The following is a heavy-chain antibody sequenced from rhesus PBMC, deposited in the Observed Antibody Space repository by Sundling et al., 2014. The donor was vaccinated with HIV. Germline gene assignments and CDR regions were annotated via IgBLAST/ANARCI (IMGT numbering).Heavy chain of an antibody. J-gene: IGHJ6*01. V-gene: IGHV4-122*02. CDR3: ARAPVLAHLDWEYGLDS. Sequence: QVQLQESGPGLVKPSETLSLTCAVSGGSISSGYYYWSWIRQPPGKGLEWTGYITYSGTTTYNPSLKSRVTISRDTSKNQFSLKLSSVTAADTAVYYCARAPVLAHLDWEYGLDSWGQGVVVTVSS. D-gene: IGHD3-3*01. CDR1: GGSISSGYYY. CDR2: ITYSGTT.